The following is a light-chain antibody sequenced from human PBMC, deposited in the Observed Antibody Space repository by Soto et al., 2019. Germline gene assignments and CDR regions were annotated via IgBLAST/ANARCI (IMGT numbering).Light chain of an antibody. CDR2: EAS. CDR3: QQYNDSFPYT. V-gene: IGKV1-5*03. CDR1: QSISSW. J-gene: IGKJ2*01. Sequence: DIQMTQSPSTLSASVGDRVTITCRASQSISSWLAWYQQKPGTAPKLLIYEASTLESGVPSRFIGSRAGTEFTLTVSSLQPDDFATYYCQQYNDSFPYTFGQGTKLEIK.